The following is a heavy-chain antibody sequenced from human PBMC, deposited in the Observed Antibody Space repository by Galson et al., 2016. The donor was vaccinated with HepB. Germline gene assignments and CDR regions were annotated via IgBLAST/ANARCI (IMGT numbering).Heavy chain of an antibody. V-gene: IGHV3-30-3*01. D-gene: IGHD5-18*01. J-gene: IGHJ4*02. CDR2: ISSDGSNQ. Sequence: SLRLSCAASGFTFSTSAVHWVRQAPGKGLEWVAVISSDGSNQFYADSVTGRFTISRDNSKDTLYLQMNSLRAEDTAVYYFAKDGGYTYALGYWGRGTLVTVSS. CDR3: AKDGGYTYALGY. CDR1: GFTFSTSA.